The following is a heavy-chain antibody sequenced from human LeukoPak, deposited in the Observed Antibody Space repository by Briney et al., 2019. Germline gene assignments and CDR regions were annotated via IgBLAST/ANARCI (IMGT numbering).Heavy chain of an antibody. J-gene: IGHJ1*01. CDR1: GFTFSSYA. CDR2: ISGSGGST. V-gene: IGHV3-23*01. Sequence: PGGSLRLSCAASGFTFSSYAMSWVRQAPGKGLEWVSAISGSGGSTYYAASVKGRFTISRDNSKNTLYLQMNSLRAEDTAVYYCAKDPSVAYCGGDCYPEYFQHWGQGTLVTVSS. D-gene: IGHD2-21*01. CDR3: AKDPSVAYCGGDCYPEYFQH.